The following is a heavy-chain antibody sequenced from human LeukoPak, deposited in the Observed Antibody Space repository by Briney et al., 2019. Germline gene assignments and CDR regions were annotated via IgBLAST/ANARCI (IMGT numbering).Heavy chain of an antibody. D-gene: IGHD3-22*01. V-gene: IGHV3-21*05. CDR2: IAGRSDSI. CDR3: AKERPNYYDSSGINWFDP. CDR1: RLTLSTYT. Sequence: GGSLRLSCGASRLTLSTYTMNWVRQAPGKGLEWVSHIAGRSDSIYYADSVKGRFTISRDKAKNSLHLQMKSLRAEDTAVCYCAKERPNYYDSSGINWFDPWGQGTLVTVSS. J-gene: IGHJ5*02.